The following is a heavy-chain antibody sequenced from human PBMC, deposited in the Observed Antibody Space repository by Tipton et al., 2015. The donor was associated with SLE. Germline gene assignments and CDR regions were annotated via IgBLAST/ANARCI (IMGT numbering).Heavy chain of an antibody. Sequence: TLSLTCTVSGVSITRSDYSWSWIRQHPGKGLEWIGYIYYSGSTYYNPSLESRVTISTDTSKNQFSLKLKSVTDAGTAVYYCASGESSRWYWFDPWGQGTLVTVSS. CDR2: IYYSGST. CDR1: GVSITRSDYS. V-gene: IGHV4-31*03. J-gene: IGHJ5*02. D-gene: IGHD6-13*01. CDR3: ASGESSRWYWFDP.